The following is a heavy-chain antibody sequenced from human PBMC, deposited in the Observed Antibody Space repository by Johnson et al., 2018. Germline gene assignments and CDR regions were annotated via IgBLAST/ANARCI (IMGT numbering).Heavy chain of an antibody. Sequence: QVQLVESGAEVKKPGSSVKVSCKASGGTFSTSSINWIRQAPGRGLVWMGGIIPVLGSPNYSQKFQGRVTISADGSTGTGFMELTSLRSDVTAVYYCARMVWDAFDVWGPGTTVTVSS. CDR3: ARMVWDAFDV. CDR1: GGTFSTSS. D-gene: IGHD2-8*01. J-gene: IGHJ3*01. CDR2: IIPVLGSP. V-gene: IGHV1-69*01.